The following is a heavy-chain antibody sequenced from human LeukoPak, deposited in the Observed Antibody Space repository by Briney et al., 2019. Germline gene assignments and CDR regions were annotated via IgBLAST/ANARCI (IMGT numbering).Heavy chain of an antibody. D-gene: IGHD3-9*01. V-gene: IGHV1-8*01. J-gene: IGHJ6*03. CDR3: ARAYYDILTGYQYYYMDV. CDR1: GYTFTTYD. Sequence: ASVKVSCKASGYTFTTYDINWVRQATGQGLEWMGWMNPNSGNTGYAQKFQGRVTMTRDTSISTAYMELSRLRSDDTAVYYCARAYYDILTGYQYYYMDVWGKGTTVTVSS. CDR2: MNPNSGNT.